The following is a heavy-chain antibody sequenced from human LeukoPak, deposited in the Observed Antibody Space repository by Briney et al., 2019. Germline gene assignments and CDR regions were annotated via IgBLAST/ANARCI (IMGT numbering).Heavy chain of an antibody. J-gene: IGHJ4*02. D-gene: IGHD4-17*01. CDR2: IYYSGST. CDR1: GGSISSYY. V-gene: IGHV4-59*08. CDR3: ARRNAYGQNFDY. Sequence: SETLSLTCTVSGGSISSYYWSWIRQPPGKGLEWIGYIYYSGSTNYNPSLKSRVTISVDTSKNQFSLKLSSVTAADTAVYYCARRNAYGQNFDYWGQGTLVTVSS.